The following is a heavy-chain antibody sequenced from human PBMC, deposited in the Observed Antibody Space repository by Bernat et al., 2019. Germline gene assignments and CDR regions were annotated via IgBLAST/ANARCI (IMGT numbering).Heavy chain of an antibody. CDR2: INPSGGST. CDR1: GYTFTSYY. J-gene: IGHJ2*01. V-gene: IGHV1-46*03. Sequence: QVQLVQSGAEVKKPGASVKVSCKASGYTFTSYYMHWVRQAPGQGLEWMGIINPSGGSTSYAQKFQGRVTMTRDTSTSTVYMELSSLRSEDTAVYYCARESKSTDTAMTNYWYFDLWGRGTLVTVSS. D-gene: IGHD5-18*01. CDR3: ARESKSTDTAMTNYWYFDL.